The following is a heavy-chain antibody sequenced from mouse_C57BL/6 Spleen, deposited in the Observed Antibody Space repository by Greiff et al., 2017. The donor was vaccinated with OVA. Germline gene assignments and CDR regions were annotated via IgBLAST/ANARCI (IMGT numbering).Heavy chain of an antibody. V-gene: IGHV1-69*01. CDR3: ARKGYSGGYYAMDY. CDR1: GYTFTSYW. CDR2: IDPSDSYT. Sequence: QVQLKQPGAELVMPGASVKLSCKASGYTFTSYWMHWVKQRPGQGLEWIGEIDPSDSYTNYNQKFKGKSTLTVDKSSSTAYMQLSSLTSEDSAVYYCARKGYSGGYYAMDYWGQGTSVTVSS. D-gene: IGHD2-12*01. J-gene: IGHJ4*01.